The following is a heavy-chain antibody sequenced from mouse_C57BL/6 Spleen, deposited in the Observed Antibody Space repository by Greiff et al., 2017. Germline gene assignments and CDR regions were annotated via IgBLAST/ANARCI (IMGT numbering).Heavy chain of an antibody. J-gene: IGHJ1*03. Sequence: QVQLQPPGAELVRPGSSVKLSCKASGYTFTSYWMHWVKQRPIQGLEWIGNIDPSDRETHYNQKFKDNATLTVDKSSSTAYMQLSSLPSEDSAVYYCARSGGNWYFDVWGTGTTVTVSS. CDR3: ARSGGNWYFDV. V-gene: IGHV1-52*01. CDR1: GYTFTSYW. CDR2: IDPSDRET. D-gene: IGHD3-1*01.